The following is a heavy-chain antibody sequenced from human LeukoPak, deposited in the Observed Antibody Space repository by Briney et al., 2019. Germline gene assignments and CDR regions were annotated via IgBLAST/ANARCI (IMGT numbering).Heavy chain of an antibody. J-gene: IGHJ3*02. CDR1: GFSFSYYA. CDR2: ISGSGGRT. V-gene: IGHV3-23*01. D-gene: IGHD3-10*01. Sequence: GGSLRLSCAASGFSFSYYAMSWVRQASGKGLEWVSGISGSGGRTYYADSVKGRFTISRDNSKNTLYLQVNSLRAEDTAVYYCARDRAYAFDNWGQGTMVTVSS. CDR3: ARDRAYAFDN.